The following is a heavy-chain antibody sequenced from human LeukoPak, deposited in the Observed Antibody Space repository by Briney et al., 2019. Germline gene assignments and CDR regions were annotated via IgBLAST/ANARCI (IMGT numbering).Heavy chain of an antibody. J-gene: IGHJ6*03. CDR3: ARINEYTYGYYYYYYMDV. Sequence: PSETLSPTCTVSGGSISSYYWSWIRQPAGKGLEWIGRIYTSGSTNYNPSLKSRVTMSVDTSKNQFSLKLSSVTAADTAVYYCARINEYTYGYYYYYYMDVWGKGTTVTVSS. CDR2: IYTSGST. CDR1: GGSISSYY. V-gene: IGHV4-4*07. D-gene: IGHD5-18*01.